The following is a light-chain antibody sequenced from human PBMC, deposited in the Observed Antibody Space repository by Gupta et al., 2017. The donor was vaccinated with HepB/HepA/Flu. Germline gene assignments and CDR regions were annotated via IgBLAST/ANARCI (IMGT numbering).Light chain of an antibody. V-gene: IGLV4-69*01. Sequence: QLVLTQSPSASASLGASVKLTCTLSSGHSTYAIAWHQLQPEKGPRFLMKLDYDGSHTKGDEIPDRFSGSSSGAERYLTISSLQSDDEADYYCHTWGTGIQGVFGGGTKLTVL. CDR2: LDYDGSH. J-gene: IGLJ3*02. CDR1: SGHSTYA. CDR3: HTWGTGIQGV.